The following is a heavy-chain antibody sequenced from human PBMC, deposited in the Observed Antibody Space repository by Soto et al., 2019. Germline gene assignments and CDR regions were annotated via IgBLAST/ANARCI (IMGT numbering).Heavy chain of an antibody. CDR3: ARNSTYYSRFDP. V-gene: IGHV4-39*01. J-gene: IGHJ5*02. CDR2: IYYTGST. D-gene: IGHD4-4*01. Sequence: PSETLSLTCTVSGGSISSYSHYWGWIRQPPGKGLEWIGSIYYTGSTDYNPSLKSRVTISVDTSKNLFSLKLSSVTAADTAIYYCARNSTYYSRFDPWGQGTLVTVSS. CDR1: GGSISSYSHY.